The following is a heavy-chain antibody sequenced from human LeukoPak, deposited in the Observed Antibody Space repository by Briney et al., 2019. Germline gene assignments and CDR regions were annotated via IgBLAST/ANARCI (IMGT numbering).Heavy chain of an antibody. CDR1: GGSISSYY. CDR3: AREMRRYCSSTSCYTGGFDY. D-gene: IGHD2-2*02. CDR2: IYTSGST. V-gene: IGHV4-4*07. J-gene: IGHJ4*02. Sequence: PSETLSLTCTVSGGSISSYYWSWIRQPAGKGLEWIGRIYTSGSTNYNPSLKSRVTMSVDTSKNQFSLKLSSVTAADTAVYYCAREMRRYCSSTSCYTGGFDYWAREPWSPSPQ.